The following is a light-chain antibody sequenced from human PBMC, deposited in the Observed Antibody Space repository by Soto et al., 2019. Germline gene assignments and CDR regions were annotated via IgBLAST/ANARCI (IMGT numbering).Light chain of an antibody. Sequence: LTQPASVSGSPGQSITISCTGTSSDVGGYNYVSWYQQHPGKAPKLMIYDVSNRPSGVSNRFSGSKSGDTASLTISGLQAEDEADYYCSSYTTGSTLFGTGTKVTVL. CDR2: DVS. CDR1: SSDVGGYNY. J-gene: IGLJ1*01. CDR3: SSYTTGSTL. V-gene: IGLV2-14*01.